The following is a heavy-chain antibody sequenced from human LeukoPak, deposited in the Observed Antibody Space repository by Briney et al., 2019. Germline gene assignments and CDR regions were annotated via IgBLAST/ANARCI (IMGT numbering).Heavy chain of an antibody. Sequence: PSETLSLTCTVSGGSISSYYWSWIRQPPGKGLEWIGYIYYSGSTNYNPSLKSRVTMSVDTSKNQFSLKLSSVTAADTAVYFCAGYDSSTYYAFDIWGQGTLVTVSS. J-gene: IGHJ3*02. D-gene: IGHD3-22*01. CDR3: AGYDSSTYYAFDI. CDR1: GGSISSYY. CDR2: IYYSGST. V-gene: IGHV4-59*12.